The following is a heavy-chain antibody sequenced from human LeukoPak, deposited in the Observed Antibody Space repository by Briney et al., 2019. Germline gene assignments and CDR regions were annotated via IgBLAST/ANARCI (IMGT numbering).Heavy chain of an antibody. CDR2: IIPIFGTA. CDR1: GGTLTRYA. Sequence: SVKVSCMPSGGTLTRYAISWVRPAPGQGRGWMGGIIPIFGTANYSQKFQGRVTNTADESTSTAYVELSSLRSEDTAVYYCARVIAAAGILGLFDYWGQGTLVTVSS. J-gene: IGHJ4*02. V-gene: IGHV1-69*13. D-gene: IGHD6-13*01. CDR3: ARVIAAAGILGLFDY.